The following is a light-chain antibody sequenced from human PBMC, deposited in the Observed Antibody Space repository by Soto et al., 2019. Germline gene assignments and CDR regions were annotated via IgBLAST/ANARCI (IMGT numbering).Light chain of an antibody. CDR2: DAS. CDR1: QSVSSSY. J-gene: IGKJ2*01. Sequence: EIVLTQSPGTLSLSPGERATLSCRASQSVSSSYLAWYQQKPGQAPGLLIYDASSRATGIPDRFSGGGSGTDFTLTISRLEPEDFAVYFCQQYGSSPYTFGQGTKLEIK. CDR3: QQYGSSPYT. V-gene: IGKV3-20*01.